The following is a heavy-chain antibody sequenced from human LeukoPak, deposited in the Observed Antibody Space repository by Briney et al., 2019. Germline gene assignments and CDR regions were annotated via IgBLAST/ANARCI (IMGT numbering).Heavy chain of an antibody. CDR2: ISGGGPGI. D-gene: IGHD3-22*01. Sequence: GGSLRLSCAASGFTCSNYEMNWVRQAPGKGLEWVSYISGGGPGIYYADSVRGRFTISRDNAKNSLFLQMNSLRAEDTAVYYCARVYRDSSGYPNWFDTWGQGTLVT. CDR1: GFTCSNYE. CDR3: ARVYRDSSGYPNWFDT. V-gene: IGHV3-48*03. J-gene: IGHJ5*02.